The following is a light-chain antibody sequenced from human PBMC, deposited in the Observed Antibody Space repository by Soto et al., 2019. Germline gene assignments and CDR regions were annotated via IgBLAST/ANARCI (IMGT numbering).Light chain of an antibody. CDR2: DVS. CDR1: SSDVGGYNY. Sequence: QSALTQPASVSGSPGQSITISCTGTSSDVGGYNYVSWYQQHPGNAPTLMIYDVSNRPSGVSNRFSGSTSGNTSPLTIAGLQAEDEADYYCSSYTSSSTRVFGTGTKLTVL. V-gene: IGLV2-14*01. J-gene: IGLJ1*01. CDR3: SSYTSSSTRV.